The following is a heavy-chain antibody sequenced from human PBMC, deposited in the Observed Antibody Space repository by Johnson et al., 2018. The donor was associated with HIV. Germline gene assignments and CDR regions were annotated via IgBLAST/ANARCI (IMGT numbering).Heavy chain of an antibody. V-gene: IGHV3-23*04. Sequence: VQLVESGGGLVQPGGSLRLSCAASGFTFSSYWMHWVRQAPGKGLVWVSAITGSGGSTYYADSVKGRFTISRDNSKNTLYLQMNSLRAEDTAVYYCAKDKGYDDSSGPKGIWGQGTMVTVSS. CDR3: AKDKGYDDSSGPKGI. J-gene: IGHJ3*02. D-gene: IGHD3-22*01. CDR1: GFTFSSYW. CDR2: ITGSGGST.